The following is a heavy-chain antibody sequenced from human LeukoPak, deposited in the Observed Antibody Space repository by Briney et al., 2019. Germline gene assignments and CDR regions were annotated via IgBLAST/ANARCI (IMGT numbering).Heavy chain of an antibody. Sequence: SETLSLTCTVSGGSISSYYWSWIRQPPGKGLEWIGYIYYSGSTNYNPSLKSRVTISVDTSKNQFSLKLSSVTAADTAVYYCARVGYCSSISCYGDSIWFDPWGQGTLVTVSS. J-gene: IGHJ5*02. CDR3: ARVGYCSSISCYGDSIWFDP. V-gene: IGHV4-59*01. CDR1: GGSISSYY. CDR2: IYYSGST. D-gene: IGHD2-2*01.